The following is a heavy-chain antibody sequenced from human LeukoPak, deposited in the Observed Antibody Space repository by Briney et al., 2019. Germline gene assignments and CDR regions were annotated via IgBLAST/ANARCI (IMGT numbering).Heavy chain of an antibody. J-gene: IGHJ3*02. Sequence: PGRSLRLSCAASGFTFDDYAMHWVRQAPGKGLEWVSGISWNSGSIGYADSVKGRFTISRDNAKNSLYLQMNSLRAEDTALYYCAKGGPRYFGLRDAFDIWGQGTMVTVSS. CDR2: ISWNSGSI. CDR3: AKGGPRYFGLRDAFDI. V-gene: IGHV3-9*01. CDR1: GFTFDDYA. D-gene: IGHD3-9*01.